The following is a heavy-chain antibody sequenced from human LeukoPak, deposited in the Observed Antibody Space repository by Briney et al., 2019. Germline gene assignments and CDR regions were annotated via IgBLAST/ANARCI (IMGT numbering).Heavy chain of an antibody. CDR3: ARDLLRVFGVVSQNWFDP. J-gene: IGHJ5*02. Sequence: GASVKVSCKASGYTFTGYYMHWVRQAPGQGLEWMGWINPNSGGTNYAQKFQGRVTMTRDTSISTAYMELSRLRSDDTAVDYCARDLLRVFGVVSQNWFDPWGQGTLVTVSS. CDR1: GYTFTGYY. D-gene: IGHD3-3*01. CDR2: INPNSGGT. V-gene: IGHV1-2*02.